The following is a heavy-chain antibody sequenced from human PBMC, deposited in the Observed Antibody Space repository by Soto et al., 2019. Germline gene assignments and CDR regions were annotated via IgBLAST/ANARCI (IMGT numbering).Heavy chain of an antibody. CDR1: GFTFRDYY. CDR2: IDSSTKYT. CDR3: AREYYYSMDV. J-gene: IGHJ6*02. Sequence: QVQLVESGGGLVRPGGSLRLYCEASGFTFRDYYMTWFRQAPGKGLGWLSYIDSSTKYTNYADSVKCRFTISRDNDNNPLYLQMNRLSADDTAVYYCAREYYYSMDVWGQGTMVTVSS. V-gene: IGHV3-11*05.